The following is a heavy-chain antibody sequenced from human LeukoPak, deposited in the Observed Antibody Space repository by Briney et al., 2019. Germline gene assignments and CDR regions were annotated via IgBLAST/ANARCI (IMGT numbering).Heavy chain of an antibody. V-gene: IGHV4-59*12. J-gene: IGHJ4*02. CDR1: GGSISSYY. CDR3: ARLSLKVLEWSPTKGKETHYFDY. D-gene: IGHD3-3*01. Sequence: SETLSLTCTVSGGSISSYYWSWIRQPPGKGLEWIGYIYYSGSTNYNPSLKSRVTISVDTSKNQFSLKMSSVTAADTAVYYCARLSLKVLEWSPTKGKETHYFDYWGQGTLVTVSS. CDR2: IYYSGST.